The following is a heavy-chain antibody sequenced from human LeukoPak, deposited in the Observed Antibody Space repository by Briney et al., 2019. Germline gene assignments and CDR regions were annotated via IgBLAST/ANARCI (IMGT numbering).Heavy chain of an antibody. V-gene: IGHV1-18*01. Sequence: ASVKVSCKASGYSFTNYGISWVRQAPGQGLEWMGWISIYNGNTNYAQKLQGRVTMTTDTSTSTAYMELRSLRSDDTAVYYCARGDYYDSSGYYGLDPWGQGTLVTVSS. CDR3: ARGDYYDSSGYYGLDP. CDR1: GYSFTNYG. CDR2: ISIYNGNT. D-gene: IGHD3-22*01. J-gene: IGHJ5*02.